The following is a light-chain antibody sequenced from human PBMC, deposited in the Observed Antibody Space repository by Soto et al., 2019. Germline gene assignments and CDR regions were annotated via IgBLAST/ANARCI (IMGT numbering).Light chain of an antibody. Sequence: EIVLTQSPGTLSLSPGGRATLSCRASQSVSRRLAWYQHRPGQSPRLLISGASMRASGVPVRFSGSGSGTDFTLTISRLQSEDCALYYCQQYNNWPGTFGQGTKVDIK. V-gene: IGKV3D-15*01. CDR1: QSVSRR. CDR2: GAS. CDR3: QQYNNWPGT. J-gene: IGKJ1*01.